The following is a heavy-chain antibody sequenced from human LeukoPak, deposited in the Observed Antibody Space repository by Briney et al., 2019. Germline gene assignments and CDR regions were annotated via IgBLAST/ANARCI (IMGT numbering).Heavy chain of an antibody. CDR3: ARSRYFDWLLSFDY. D-gene: IGHD3-9*01. CDR2: ISAYNGNT. Sequence: ASVKVSCKASGYIFTGYYIHWVRQAPGQGLEWMGWISAYNGNTNYAQKLQGRVTMTTDTSTSTAYMELRSLRSDDTAVYYCARSRYFDWLLSFDYWGQGTLVTVSS. J-gene: IGHJ4*02. V-gene: IGHV1-18*04. CDR1: GYIFTGYY.